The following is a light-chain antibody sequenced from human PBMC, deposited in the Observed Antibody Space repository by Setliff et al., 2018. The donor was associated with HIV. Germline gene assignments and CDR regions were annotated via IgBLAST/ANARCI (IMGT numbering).Light chain of an antibody. CDR2: DVS. CDR3: NSYRSGSPYV. Sequence: QSALTQPASVSGSPGQSITISCTGTSSDIGGFNYVSWYQLHPGKAPKLMIFDVSLRPSGVSNRFSGSKSSNTASLTISGLRAEDEADYFCNSYRSGSPYVFGTGTKVTVL. V-gene: IGLV2-14*01. CDR1: SSDIGGFNY. J-gene: IGLJ1*01.